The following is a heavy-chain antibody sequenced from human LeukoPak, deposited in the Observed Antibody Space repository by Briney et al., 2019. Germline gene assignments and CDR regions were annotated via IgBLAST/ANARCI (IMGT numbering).Heavy chain of an antibody. Sequence: GGSLRLSCAASGFTFSSYAMSWVRQAPGKGLEWVSAISGSGGSTYYADSVKGRFTISRDNSKNTLYLQMNSLRAEDTAVYYCAKGRLLWFGELCYFDYWGQGTLVTVSS. CDR1: GFTFSSYA. CDR3: AKGRLLWFGELCYFDY. J-gene: IGHJ4*02. V-gene: IGHV3-23*01. D-gene: IGHD3-10*01. CDR2: ISGSGGST.